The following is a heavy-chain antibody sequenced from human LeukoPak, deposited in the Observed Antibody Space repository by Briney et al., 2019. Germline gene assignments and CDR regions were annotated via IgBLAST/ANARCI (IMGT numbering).Heavy chain of an antibody. Sequence: ASVKASGKASGYTFTGYYMHWVRQAPGQGLEWMGWINPNSGGTNYAQKFQGRVTMTRDTSISTAYMELSRLRSDDTAVYYCARDLGDIVVVPAARYYYYYGMDVWGQGTTVTVSS. D-gene: IGHD2-2*01. CDR2: INPNSGGT. J-gene: IGHJ6*02. V-gene: IGHV1-2*02. CDR1: GYTFTGYY. CDR3: ARDLGDIVVVPAARYYYYYGMDV.